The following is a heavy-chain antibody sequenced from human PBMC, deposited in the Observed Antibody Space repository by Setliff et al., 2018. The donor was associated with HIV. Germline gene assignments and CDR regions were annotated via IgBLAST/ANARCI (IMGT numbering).Heavy chain of an antibody. J-gene: IGHJ4*02. V-gene: IGHV4-4*07. CDR1: GGSISNYY. Sequence: SETLSLTCTVSGGSISNYYWSWIRQPAEKGLEWIGRIYSSGRTNYNPSLKSRVTISVDTPKNQFSLKLRSVTAADTAVYFCAGEVVVILGSYYFDYWGQGTLVTVSS. CDR2: IYSSGRT. D-gene: IGHD3-22*01. CDR3: AGEVVVILGSYYFDY.